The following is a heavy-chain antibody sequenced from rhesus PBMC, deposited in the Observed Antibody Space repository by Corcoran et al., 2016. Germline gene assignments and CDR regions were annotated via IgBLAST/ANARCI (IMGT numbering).Heavy chain of an antibody. V-gene: IGHV4-106*01. CDR1: GGSISDDYY. CDR3: ARCRIGFDY. Sequence: QVHLQESGPGLVKPSETLSLTCAVSGGSISDDYYWSWIRQPPGEGLEWIGYLYGSGGGTNNNPSLKNRVTISIDTSKIQFSLKLSSVTAADTAVYYCARCRIGFDYWGRGVLVTVSS. CDR2: LYGSGGGT. J-gene: IGHJ4*01. D-gene: IGHD3-3*01.